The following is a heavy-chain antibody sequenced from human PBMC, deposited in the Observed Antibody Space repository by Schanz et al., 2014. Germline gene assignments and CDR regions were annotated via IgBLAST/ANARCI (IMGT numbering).Heavy chain of an antibody. CDR1: GASVSSDNW. Sequence: QVQLEESGAGLVKPSGTLSLTCAVSGASVSSDNWGNWVGHPPGKGVGGIGEIYDRGNPNYNPSPKRRVDISVDNPKTQFSLQLTFVPAADTAVYYCARGGQGFGEPHQRLFEYWGPGTLVTVSS. CDR2: IYDRGNP. V-gene: IGHV4-4*02. D-gene: IGHD3-10*01. J-gene: IGHJ4*02. CDR3: ARGGQGFGEPHQRLFEY.